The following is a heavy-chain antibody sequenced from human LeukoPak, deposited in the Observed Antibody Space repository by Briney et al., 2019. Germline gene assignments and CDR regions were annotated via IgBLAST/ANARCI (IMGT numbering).Heavy chain of an antibody. Sequence: PGGSLRLSCAASGFTFSSYAMHWVRQAPGKGLEWVAVILYDGSNKYYADSVKGRFTISRDNSMNTLYLQMNSLRAEDTAVYYCARVTYYYDSRGEFFDYWGQGTLVTVSS. CDR1: GFTFSSYA. V-gene: IGHV3-30*04. J-gene: IGHJ4*02. D-gene: IGHD3-22*01. CDR2: ILYDGSNK. CDR3: ARVTYYYDSRGEFFDY.